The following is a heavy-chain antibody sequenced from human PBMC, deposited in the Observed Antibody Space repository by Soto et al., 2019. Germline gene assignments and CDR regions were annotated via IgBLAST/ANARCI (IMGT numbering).Heavy chain of an antibody. Sequence: QVQLVESGGGVVQPGRSLRLSCAASGFTFSSYAMHWVRQAPGKGLEWVAVISYDGSNEYYADPVKGRFTISRDNSKNTLSLKTNSLRAEDMAVYYCARGDSGWYRGDFDLWGRGTLVTVSS. V-gene: IGHV3-30-3*01. CDR2: ISYDGSNE. CDR1: GFTFSSYA. D-gene: IGHD6-19*01. J-gene: IGHJ2*01. CDR3: ARGDSGWYRGDFDL.